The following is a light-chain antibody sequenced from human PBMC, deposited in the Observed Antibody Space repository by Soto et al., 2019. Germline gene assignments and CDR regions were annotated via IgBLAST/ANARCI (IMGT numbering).Light chain of an antibody. Sequence: IVLTQSPAPLSLSPGERATLSCRASQSVSSNLAWYQQKPGQAPRLLIYGASTRATGIPARFSGSGSGTEFTLTISSLQSEDFAVCYCQQYNNWPPWTFGQGTKVDIK. J-gene: IGKJ1*01. CDR2: GAS. CDR1: QSVSSN. V-gene: IGKV3-15*01. CDR3: QQYNNWPPWT.